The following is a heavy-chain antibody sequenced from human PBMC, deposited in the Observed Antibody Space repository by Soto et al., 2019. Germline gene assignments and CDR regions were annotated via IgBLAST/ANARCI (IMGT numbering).Heavy chain of an antibody. J-gene: IGHJ6*02. CDR2: IYSGGST. Sequence: GVSLRLSFASSGFTVSSDYMSSFRQSPGNGLEWVSVIYSGGSTYYADSVKGRFTISRDNSKNTLYLQMNSLRAEDTAVYYCARAPTVVTATLYYYYYGMDVWGQGTTVTGS. D-gene: IGHD2-21*02. CDR3: ARAPTVVTATLYYYYYGMDV. V-gene: IGHV3-53*01. CDR1: GFTVSSDY.